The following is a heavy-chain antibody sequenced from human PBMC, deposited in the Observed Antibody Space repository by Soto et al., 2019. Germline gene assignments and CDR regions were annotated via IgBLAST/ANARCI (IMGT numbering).Heavy chain of an antibody. CDR1: GFTFSSYS. CDR3: ARDPIIAMVRGVINWFDP. CDR2: ISRSSSYI. J-gene: IGHJ5*02. D-gene: IGHD3-10*01. Sequence: LSLSCAASGFTFSSYSMNWVRQAPGKGLEWVSSISRSSSYIYYADSVKGRFTISRDNAKNSLYLQMNSLRAEDTAVYYCARDPIIAMVRGVINWFDPWGQGTLVTVSA. V-gene: IGHV3-21*01.